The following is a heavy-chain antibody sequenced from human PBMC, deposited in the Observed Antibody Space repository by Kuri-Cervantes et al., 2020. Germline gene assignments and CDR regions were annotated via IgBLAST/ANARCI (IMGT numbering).Heavy chain of an antibody. V-gene: IGHV3-43*01. CDR3: AKGRKRGFPLEIDD. J-gene: IGHJ4*02. CDR2: ITWDGFST. CDR1: GFKFDDYS. Sequence: LSLTGAVSGFKFDDYSIHWVRQGPGKSLEWVGLITWDGFSTLYADSVKGRLTISRDNDKNSVYLQMDSLRTEDSALYYCAKGRKRGFPLEIDDWGQGTLVTVSS. D-gene: IGHD3-3*01.